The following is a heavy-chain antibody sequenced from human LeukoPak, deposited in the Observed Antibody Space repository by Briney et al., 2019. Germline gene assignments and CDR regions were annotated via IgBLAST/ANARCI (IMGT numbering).Heavy chain of an antibody. V-gene: IGHV1-3*01. CDR2: TNVGNDYT. CDR1: GYTFNYYA. D-gene: IGHD4-11*01. J-gene: IGHJ4*02. CDR3: ARDDFSTYPGLNYFDY. Sequence: SVKVSCKASGYTFNYYAVHWVRQAPGQRLEWMGWTNVGNDYTESSQKFQDRLTITSDTTATAVYMELSSLRSEDTAVYYCARDDFSTYPGLNYFDYWGQGSLVTVSS.